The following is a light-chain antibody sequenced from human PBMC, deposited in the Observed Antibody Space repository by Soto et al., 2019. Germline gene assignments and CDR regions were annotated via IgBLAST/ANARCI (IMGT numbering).Light chain of an antibody. Sequence: VLTQSPGTLSLSPGERATLSCRASQSISSTFLAWYQHQPGQAPRLLVYGASVRASGIPDRFSGGGSGTDFTLTISRLEPEDFAVYYCQRYGNSPPLTFGGGTKVEIK. CDR1: QSISSTF. J-gene: IGKJ4*01. CDR3: QRYGNSPPLT. V-gene: IGKV3-20*01. CDR2: GAS.